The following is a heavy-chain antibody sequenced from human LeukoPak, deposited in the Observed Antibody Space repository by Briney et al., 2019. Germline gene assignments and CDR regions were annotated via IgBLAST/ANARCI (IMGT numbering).Heavy chain of an antibody. D-gene: IGHD2-2*01. Sequence: SETLSLTCTVSGGSISSYYWSWIRQPAGKGLEWIGRIYTSGSTNYNPSLKSRVTMSADTSKNQFSLKLSSVTAADTAVYYCARVGFVVVVPAAMAFDIWGQGTMVTVSS. CDR1: GGSISSYY. CDR3: ARVGFVVVVPAAMAFDI. J-gene: IGHJ3*02. CDR2: IYTSGST. V-gene: IGHV4-4*07.